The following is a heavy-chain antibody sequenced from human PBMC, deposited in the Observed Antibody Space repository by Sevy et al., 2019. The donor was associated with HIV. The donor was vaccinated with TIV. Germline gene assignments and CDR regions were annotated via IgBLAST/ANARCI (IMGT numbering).Heavy chain of an antibody. Sequence: GGSLRLSCAASGFTFSDYYMSWIRQAPGKGLEWVSYISSSSSYTNYADSVKGRFTISRDNSKNTLYLQMNSLRAEDTAVYYCARDGDYSNYEGSLDYWGQGTLVTVSS. J-gene: IGHJ4*02. CDR1: GFTFSDYY. V-gene: IGHV3-11*05. CDR2: ISSSSSYT. CDR3: ARDGDYSNYEGSLDY. D-gene: IGHD4-4*01.